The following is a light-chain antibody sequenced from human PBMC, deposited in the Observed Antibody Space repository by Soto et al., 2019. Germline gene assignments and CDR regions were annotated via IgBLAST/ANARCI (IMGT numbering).Light chain of an antibody. V-gene: IGLV2-14*01. CDR2: GVT. Sequence: QSVLTQPASVSGSPGQSITISCTGTSSDVGGYHYVSWYQQLPGKAPKLMTYGVTKRPSGVSNRFSGSKSDNTASLTISGLQAEDEADYYCSAYTTRSAVFGTGTKVTVL. CDR3: SAYTTRSAV. CDR1: SSDVGGYHY. J-gene: IGLJ1*01.